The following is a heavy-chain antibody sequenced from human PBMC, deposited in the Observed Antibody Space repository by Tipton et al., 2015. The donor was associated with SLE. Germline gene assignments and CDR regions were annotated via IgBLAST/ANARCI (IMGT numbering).Heavy chain of an antibody. V-gene: IGHV4-34*01. D-gene: IGHD3-10*01. CDR3: RGGYGSVSSYYYYAMDV. J-gene: IGHJ6*02. CDR2: INHSRST. CDR1: GGSFSGYY. Sequence: GLVKPSETLSLTCDVYGGSFSGYYWSWIRQLPEKGLEWIGEINHSRSTNYNPSLKSRVTVSVDTSKNQFSLKLSSVTAADTAVYYCRGGYGSVSSYYYYAMDVWGQGTTVTVSS.